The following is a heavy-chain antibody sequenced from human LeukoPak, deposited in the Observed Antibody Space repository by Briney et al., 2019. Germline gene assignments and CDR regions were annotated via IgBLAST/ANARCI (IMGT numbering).Heavy chain of an antibody. Sequence: PGGSLRLSCAASGFTFSSYGMHWVRQAPGKGLEWVAVISYVGSNKYYADSVKGRFTISRDNSKNTLYLQMNSLRAEDTAVYYCALSSSWYGGFFDYWGQGTLVTVSS. D-gene: IGHD6-13*01. CDR2: ISYVGSNK. CDR3: ALSSSWYGGFFDY. V-gene: IGHV3-30*03. J-gene: IGHJ4*02. CDR1: GFTFSSYG.